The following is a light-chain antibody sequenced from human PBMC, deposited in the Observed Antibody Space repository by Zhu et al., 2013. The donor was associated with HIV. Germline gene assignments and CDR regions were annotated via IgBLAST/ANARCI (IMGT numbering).Light chain of an antibody. Sequence: EIVLTQSPGTLSLSPGERATLSCRASQSVSSSYLAWYQQKPGQAPRLLIYGASTRATGIPARFSGSGYETDFTLTITRLEPEDFAVYYCQQYGGSPRTFGQGTNLEIK. J-gene: IGKJ2*02. CDR2: GAS. CDR1: QSVSSSY. CDR3: QQYGGSPRT. V-gene: IGKV3-20*01.